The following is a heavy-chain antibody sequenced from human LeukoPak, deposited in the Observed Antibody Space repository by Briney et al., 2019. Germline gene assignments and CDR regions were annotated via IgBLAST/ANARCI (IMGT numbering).Heavy chain of an antibody. V-gene: IGHV1-69*13. D-gene: IGHD3-10*01. CDR2: TIPIFGTA. CDR1: GYTFTSYG. J-gene: IGHJ6*02. CDR3: AREALWFGGSHKLYYYYGMDV. Sequence: GASVKVSCKASGYTFTSYGISWVRQAPGQGLEWMGGTIPIFGTANYAQKFQGRVTITADESTSTAYMELSSLRSEDTAVYYCAREALWFGGSHKLYYYYGMDVWGQGTTVTVSS.